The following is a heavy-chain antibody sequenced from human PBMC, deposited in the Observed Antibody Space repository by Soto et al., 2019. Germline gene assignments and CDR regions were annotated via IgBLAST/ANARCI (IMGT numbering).Heavy chain of an antibody. V-gene: IGHV3-74*01. J-gene: IGHJ6*02. D-gene: IGHD3-3*01. CDR2: INSDGSST. CDR1: GFTFSSYW. CDR3: ARVIWNYDFWSGYLFVNDSYYYYGMDV. Sequence: GGSLRLSCAASGFTFSSYWMHWVRQAPGKGLVWVSRINSDGSSTSYADSVKGRFTISRDNAKNTLYLQMNSLRAEDTAVYYCARVIWNYDFWSGYLFVNDSYYYYGMDVWGQGTTVTVSS.